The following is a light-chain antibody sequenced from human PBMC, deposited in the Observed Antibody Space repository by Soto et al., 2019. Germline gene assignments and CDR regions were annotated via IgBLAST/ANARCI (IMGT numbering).Light chain of an antibody. Sequence: EIVLTQSPGTLSLSPGERATLSCRASQSVDSSYLAWYQQKPGQAPRLVIYVASIRATGTPDRFSGGGSGTDFFLTISRLEPEDFAVSYCQQWGNSFFYTFGQGTKLEIK. J-gene: IGKJ2*01. CDR3: QQWGNSFFYT. V-gene: IGKV3-20*01. CDR1: QSVDSSY. CDR2: VAS.